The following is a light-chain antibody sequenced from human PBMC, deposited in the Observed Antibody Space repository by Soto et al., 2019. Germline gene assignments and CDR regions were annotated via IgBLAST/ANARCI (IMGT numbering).Light chain of an antibody. J-gene: IGLJ2*01. V-gene: IGLV2-8*01. CDR2: EVT. CDR1: SSDVGGYNF. Sequence: QSALTQPPSASGSPGQSVTISCTGSSSDVGGYNFVSWYHQRPGKAPKLMIYEVTKRPSGVPDRFSGSKSGNTASLTVSGLQAEEEADYYCSSYAGSNNLVVFGGGTKLTVL. CDR3: SSYAGSNNLVV.